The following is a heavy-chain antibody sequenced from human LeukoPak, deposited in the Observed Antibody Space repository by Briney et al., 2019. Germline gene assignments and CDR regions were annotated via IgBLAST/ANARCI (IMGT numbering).Heavy chain of an antibody. CDR2: IIPIYGTA. D-gene: IGHD3-10*01. Sequence: SVKVSCKASGGTFSSYAISWVRQAPGQGLEWMGGIIPIYGTANYAQKFQGRVTITADKSTSTAYMELSSLRSEDTAVYYCARDRGWVVRGSLTLPRWGAFDIRGQGTMVTVSS. CDR3: ARDRGWVVRGSLTLPRWGAFDI. V-gene: IGHV1-69*06. J-gene: IGHJ3*02. CDR1: GGTFSSYA.